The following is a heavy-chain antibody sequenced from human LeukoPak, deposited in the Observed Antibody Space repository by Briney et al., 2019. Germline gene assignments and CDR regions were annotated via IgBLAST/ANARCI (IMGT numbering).Heavy chain of an antibody. CDR2: ISGSGGTA. V-gene: IGHV3-23*01. J-gene: IGHJ4*02. CDR3: AKKGYYDGSGYYMYYFDH. Sequence: GGFLRLSCAASGFTFSIYAMSWVRQAPGKGLEWVSAISGSGGTAYYADSVKGRFTISRDNSKNTLYLQMNSLRAEDTAGYYCAKKGYYDGSGYYMYYFDHWGQGTLVTVSS. CDR1: GFTFSIYA. D-gene: IGHD3-22*01.